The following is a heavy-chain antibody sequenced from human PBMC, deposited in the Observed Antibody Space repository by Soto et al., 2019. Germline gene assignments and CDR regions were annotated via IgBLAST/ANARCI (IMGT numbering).Heavy chain of an antibody. CDR1: GYTFTSYY. D-gene: IGHD2-2*02. CDR3: ALGYCSSPSCYTGGSYYYYGMDV. V-gene: IGHV1-46*03. CDR2: INPSGGST. Sequence: ASVKVSCKASGYTFTSYYMHWVRQAPGQGLEWMGIINPSGGSTSYAQKFQGRVTMTRDTSTSTAYMELSSLRSEDTAVYYCALGYCSSPSCYTGGSYYYYGMDVGGKGTTVTVSS. J-gene: IGHJ6*04.